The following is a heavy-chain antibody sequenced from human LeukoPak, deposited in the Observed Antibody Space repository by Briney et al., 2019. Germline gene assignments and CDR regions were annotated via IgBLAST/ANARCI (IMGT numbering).Heavy chain of an antibody. D-gene: IGHD2-2*01. J-gene: IGHJ4*02. V-gene: IGHV1-69*13. CDR1: GYTFTSYG. CDR3: ARAEMGYQMDY. CDR2: IIPIFGTA. Sequence: SVKVSCKASGYTFTSYGISWVRQAPGQGLEWMGGIIPIFGTANYAQKFQGRVTITADESTSTAYMELSSLRSEDTAVYYCARAEMGYQMDYWGQGTLVTVSS.